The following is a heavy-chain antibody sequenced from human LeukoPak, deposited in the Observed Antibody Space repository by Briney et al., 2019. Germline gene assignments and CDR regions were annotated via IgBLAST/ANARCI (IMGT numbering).Heavy chain of an antibody. CDR2: INSDGSST. J-gene: IGHJ4*02. Sequence: AGGSLRLSCAASGFTFSTYWMNWVRHGPGKGLVWVSRINSDGSSTNYADSVKVRFTISRDTSKNTLYLHMNSLTAEDTALYYCAADSSGYYFLGYWGQGTLVTVSS. V-gene: IGHV3-74*01. CDR3: AADSSGYYFLGY. D-gene: IGHD3-22*01. CDR1: GFTFSTYW.